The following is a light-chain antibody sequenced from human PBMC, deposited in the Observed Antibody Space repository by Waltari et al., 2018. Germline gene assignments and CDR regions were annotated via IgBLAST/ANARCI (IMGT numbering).Light chain of an antibody. CDR1: KLGAKY. CDR2: QDR. V-gene: IGLV3-1*01. CDR3: QTWDSGTVV. Sequence: SYEMTQAPSVSVYPGQTAKITCSGAKLGAKYVAWYQHKPGQSPVLVIYQDRKRPSEIPDRFSGSNSGNTATLTISGTQAVDEADYLCQTWDSGTVVFGGGTLLTVL. J-gene: IGLJ2*01.